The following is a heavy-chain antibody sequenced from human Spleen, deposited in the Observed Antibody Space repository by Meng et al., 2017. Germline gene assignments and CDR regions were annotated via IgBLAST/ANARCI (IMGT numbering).Heavy chain of an antibody. CDR1: RFTFGVYD. CDR2: IRGSGTIK. V-gene: IGHV3-48*03. CDR3: ARDHSGHSHAEFYHYGMDV. D-gene: IGHD1-14*01. Sequence: GESLKISCAASRFTFGVYDMNWVRQAPGKGLEWVSYIRGSGTIKFYADSVKGRFTISRDNAKNSLSLQMDSLNAEDTGVYYCARDHSGHSHAEFYHYGMDVWGQGTTVTVSS. J-gene: IGHJ6*02.